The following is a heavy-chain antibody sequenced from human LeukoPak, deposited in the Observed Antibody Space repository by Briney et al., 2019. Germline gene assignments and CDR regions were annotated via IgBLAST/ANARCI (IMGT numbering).Heavy chain of an antibody. Sequence: SETLSLTCTVSGGSISSYYWSLIRQSPEKGLEWIGYIYYTGNTNYNPSLKSRVTILVDASKNQFSLNASSVTAADTAVYYCAGSPNPYYFDFWGQGSLVTVSS. J-gene: IGHJ4*02. CDR2: IYYTGNT. D-gene: IGHD6-19*01. CDR1: GGSISSYY. V-gene: IGHV4-59*01. CDR3: AGSPNPYYFDF.